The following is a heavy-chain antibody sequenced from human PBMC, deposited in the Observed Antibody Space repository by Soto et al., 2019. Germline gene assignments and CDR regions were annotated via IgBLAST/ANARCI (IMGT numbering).Heavy chain of an antibody. Sequence: QVQLVESGGGVVQPGRSLRLSCAASGFTFSSYGMHWVRQAPGKGLEWVAVIWYDGSNKYYADSVKGRFTISRDNSKNTLYLQMNSLRAEDTAVYYCARDTYYYDSRGYLDYWGQGTLVTVSS. CDR1: GFTFSSYG. CDR3: ARDTYYYDSRGYLDY. J-gene: IGHJ4*02. D-gene: IGHD3-22*01. CDR2: IWYDGSNK. V-gene: IGHV3-33*01.